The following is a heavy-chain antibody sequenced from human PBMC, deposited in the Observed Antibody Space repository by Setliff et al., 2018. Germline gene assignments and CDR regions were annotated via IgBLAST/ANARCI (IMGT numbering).Heavy chain of an antibody. J-gene: IGHJ6*04. CDR3: ARDRWRVTMRPLDV. Sequence: ASVKVSCKASGYTFTSYGISWVRQAPGQGLEWMGWISAYNGNINYAQKLQGRVTMTTDTSTSTAYMELRSLRSDDTAVYYCARDRWRVTMRPLDVWGKGTTVTVSS. V-gene: IGHV1-18*01. D-gene: IGHD3-22*01. CDR2: ISAYNGNI. CDR1: GYTFTSYG.